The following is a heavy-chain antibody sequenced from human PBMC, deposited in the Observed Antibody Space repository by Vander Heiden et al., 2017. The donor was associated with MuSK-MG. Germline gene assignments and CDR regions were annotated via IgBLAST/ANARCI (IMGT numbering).Heavy chain of an antibody. Sequence: QRVESGGGVVQPGRSLRLSCADSGFTFSSYPLHWVRQASGKGLEWVAVISYDGSNKYYADSVKGRFTISRDNSKNTLYLQMNSLRAEDTAVYYCARARGGITMIVVVIPDFDYWGQGTLVTVSS. CDR1: GFTFSSYP. V-gene: IGHV3-30*04. CDR3: ARARGGITMIVVVIPDFDY. D-gene: IGHD3-22*01. CDR2: ISYDGSNK. J-gene: IGHJ4*02.